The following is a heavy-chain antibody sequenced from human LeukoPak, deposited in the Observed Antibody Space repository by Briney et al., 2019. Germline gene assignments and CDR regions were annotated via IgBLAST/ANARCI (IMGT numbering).Heavy chain of an antibody. CDR1: GGSISSGGYS. Sequence: SQTLSLTCAVSGGSISSGGYSWSWIRQPPGKGLEWIGYIYHSGSTYYNPSLKSRVTISVDRSKNQFSLKLSSVTAADTAVYYCARAAASYGLGLDYWGQGTLVTVSS. J-gene: IGHJ4*02. D-gene: IGHD4-17*01. CDR3: ARAAASYGLGLDY. V-gene: IGHV4-30-2*01. CDR2: IYHSGST.